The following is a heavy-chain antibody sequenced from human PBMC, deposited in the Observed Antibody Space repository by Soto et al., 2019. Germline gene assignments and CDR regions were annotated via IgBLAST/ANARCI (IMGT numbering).Heavy chain of an antibody. CDR2: INHSGST. J-gene: IGHJ5*02. CDR1: GGSFSGYY. V-gene: IGHV4-34*01. Sequence: PSETLSLTCAVYGGSFSGYYWSWIRQPPGKGLEWIGEINHSGSTNYNPSLKSRVTISVDTSKNQFSLKLSSVTAADTAVYYCARGRSHLTGYYIGHWFDPWGQGTLVTVSS. CDR3: ARGRSHLTGYYIGHWFDP. D-gene: IGHD3-9*01.